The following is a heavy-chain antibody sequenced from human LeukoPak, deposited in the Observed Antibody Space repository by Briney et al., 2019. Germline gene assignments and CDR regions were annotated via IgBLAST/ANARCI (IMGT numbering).Heavy chain of an antibody. CDR3: SVMHRYYDGSGYWVQ. Sequence: GGSLRLSCAASGFTFSSYAMSWVRQAPGKGLEWASGISTNGGSTSYADSVKGRFTISRDNPRNTLYMQMNSLGAEDTAVYYCSVMHRYYDGSGYWVQWGQGTLVTVSS. D-gene: IGHD3-22*01. J-gene: IGHJ4*02. CDR1: GFTFSSYA. V-gene: IGHV3-23*01. CDR2: ISTNGGST.